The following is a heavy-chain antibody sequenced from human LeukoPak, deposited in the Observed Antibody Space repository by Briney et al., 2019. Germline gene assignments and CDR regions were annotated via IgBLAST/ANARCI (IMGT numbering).Heavy chain of an antibody. CDR3: ARDAGIAVASYYFDY. Sequence: PSETLSLTCTVSGGSISSYYWSWIRQPAGKGLEWIGRIYTSGSTNYNPSLKSRVTMSVDTSKNQFSLKLSSVTAADTAVYYCARDAGIAVASYYFDYWGQGTLVTVSS. J-gene: IGHJ4*02. CDR1: GGSISSYY. V-gene: IGHV4-4*07. D-gene: IGHD6-19*01. CDR2: IYTSGST.